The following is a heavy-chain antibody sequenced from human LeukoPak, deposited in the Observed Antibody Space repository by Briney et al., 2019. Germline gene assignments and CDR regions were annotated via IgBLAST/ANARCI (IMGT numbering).Heavy chain of an antibody. CDR3: ARGYSSSWSPSNYFDY. CDR2: ISTGSSTI. J-gene: IGHJ4*02. Sequence: GGSLRLSCAASGFTFSSLSMNWVRQAPGKGLEWVSYISTGSSTIYYADSVKGRFTISRDNAKNSLYLQMNSLRDEDTAVYYCARGYSSSWSPSNYFDYWGQGTLVTVSS. V-gene: IGHV3-48*02. CDR1: GFTFSSLS. D-gene: IGHD6-13*01.